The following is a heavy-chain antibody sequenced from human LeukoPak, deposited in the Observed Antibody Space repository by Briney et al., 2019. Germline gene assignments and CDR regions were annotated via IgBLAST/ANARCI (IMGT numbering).Heavy chain of an antibody. CDR1: GDSVSSNSAA. CDR3: ARAYFSLITFGGVIGEFDY. V-gene: IGHV6-1*01. D-gene: IGHD3-16*02. J-gene: IGHJ4*02. Sequence: SQTLSLTCAISGDSVSSNSAAWNWIRQSPSRGLAWLGRTYYRSKWYNDYAVSVKSRITINPDTSKNQFSLQLNSVTPEDTAVYYCARAYFSLITFGGVIGEFDYWGQGTLVTVSS. CDR2: TYYRSKWYN.